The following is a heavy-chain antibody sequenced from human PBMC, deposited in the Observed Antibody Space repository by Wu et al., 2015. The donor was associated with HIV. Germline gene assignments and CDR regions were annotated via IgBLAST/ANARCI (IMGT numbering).Heavy chain of an antibody. CDR2: ISAQNGNT. CDR1: GYIFSDFG. D-gene: IGHD3-22*01. V-gene: IGHV1-18*01. J-gene: IGHJ4*02. CDR3: ARGHYYDTSSSPMY. Sequence: VQLVQSGGEVKKPGASVKVACKSSGYIFSDFGIHWVRQTSGEGLEWMGWISAQNGNTKYAQKFQGRVTMTTETSSSTAYMELWSLRSDDTAVYFCARGHYYDTSSSPMYWGPGTRVTVSS.